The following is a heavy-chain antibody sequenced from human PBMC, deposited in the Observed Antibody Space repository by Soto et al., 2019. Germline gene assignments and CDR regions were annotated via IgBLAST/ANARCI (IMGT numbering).Heavy chain of an antibody. CDR1: GYSFSTYG. CDR3: ARGASIAVRRSWFDP. J-gene: IGHJ5*02. Sequence: ASVKVSCKASGYSFSTYGVSWVRQAPGQGLEWMGRISAYNGNTNYAQNLQGRVTMTTDTSTSTAYMELRSLRSDDTAVYYCARGASIAVRRSWFDPWGQGTLVTVSS. CDR2: ISAYNGNT. D-gene: IGHD6-6*01. V-gene: IGHV1-18*01.